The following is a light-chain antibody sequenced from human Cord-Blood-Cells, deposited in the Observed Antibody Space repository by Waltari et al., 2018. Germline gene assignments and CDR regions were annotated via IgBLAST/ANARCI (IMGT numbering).Light chain of an antibody. CDR2: AAS. Sequence: DIQMTQSPSSLSASVGDSVTITCRASQSISSYLNWHQQKPGKAPKLLIYAASSLQSGVPSRFSGSGSGTDFTLTISSLQPEDFATYYCQQSYSTPWTSGQGTKVEIK. J-gene: IGKJ1*01. CDR3: QQSYSTPWT. V-gene: IGKV1-39*01. CDR1: QSISSY.